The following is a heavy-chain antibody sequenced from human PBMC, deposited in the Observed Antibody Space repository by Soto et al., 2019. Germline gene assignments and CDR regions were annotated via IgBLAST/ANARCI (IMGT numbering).Heavy chain of an antibody. D-gene: IGHD2-2*01. CDR1: GGSLSAYY. CDR2: INPSGTT. V-gene: IGHV4-34*01. J-gene: IGHJ1*01. Sequence: QVQLQQWGAGLLKPSETLSLTCAVYGGSLSAYYWSWIRQPPGKGLEWIGEINPSGTTNYNPSLKSRVTISVDTSKNQFSLKLSSVSAADTAVYHCALAPAAHMLHWGQGTLVTVSS. CDR3: ALAPAAHMLH.